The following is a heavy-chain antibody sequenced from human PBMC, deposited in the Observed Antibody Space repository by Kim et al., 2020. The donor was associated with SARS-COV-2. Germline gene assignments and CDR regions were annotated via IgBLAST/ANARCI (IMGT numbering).Heavy chain of an antibody. CDR3: ARDYGDKRRGYYYYGMDV. J-gene: IGHJ6*02. CDR1: GFTFSSYS. V-gene: IGHV3-48*04. Sequence: GGSLRLSCAASGFTFSSYSMNWVRQAPGKGLEWVSYISSSSSTIYYADSVKGRFTISRDNAKNSLYLQMNSLRAEDTAVYYCARDYGDKRRGYYYYGMDVWGQGTTVTVSS. D-gene: IGHD4-17*01. CDR2: ISSSSSTI.